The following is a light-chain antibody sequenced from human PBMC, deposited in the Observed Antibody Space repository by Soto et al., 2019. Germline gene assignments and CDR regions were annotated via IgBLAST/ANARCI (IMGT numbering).Light chain of an antibody. CDR2: EAS. Sequence: DIPMTQSPSTLSASVGDRVTITCRASQSINNWLAWYQQKPGKAPKLLIYEASSLESGVPSRFSGSGSGTEFTLTISSLQPDDFATYYCQQYNSYWFTFGPGTKVDIK. CDR3: QQYNSYWFT. J-gene: IGKJ3*01. V-gene: IGKV1-5*03. CDR1: QSINNW.